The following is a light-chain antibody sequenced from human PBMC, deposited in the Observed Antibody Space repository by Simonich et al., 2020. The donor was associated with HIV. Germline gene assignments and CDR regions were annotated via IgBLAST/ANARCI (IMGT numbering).Light chain of an antibody. V-gene: IGKV4-1*01. CDR3: QQYYSTPLT. CDR2: WAS. Sequence: EIVMTQSPDSLAVSLGERATVNCRSSRSVLFSFNNKNYLAWDQQKQRQPPKLLIYWASTRESGVPDRFSGSGSGTDFTLTISSLQAEDVAVYYCQQYYSTPLTFGGGTKVEIK. J-gene: IGKJ4*01. CDR1: RSVLFSFNNKNY.